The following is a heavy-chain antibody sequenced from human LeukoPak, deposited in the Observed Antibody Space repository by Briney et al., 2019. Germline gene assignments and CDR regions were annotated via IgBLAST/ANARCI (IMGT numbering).Heavy chain of an antibody. J-gene: IGHJ5*02. CDR1: GDSISSYY. Sequence: SETLSLTCTVSGDSISSYYWSWIRQPPGKRLEWIGCISDSGSTNYNPSLKSRVTISVDTSKSQYSLKLSSVTAADTAVYYCARGRLLEWFDSWGQGTLVSVSS. D-gene: IGHD3-3*01. CDR3: ARGRLLEWFDS. CDR2: ISDSGST. V-gene: IGHV4-59*01.